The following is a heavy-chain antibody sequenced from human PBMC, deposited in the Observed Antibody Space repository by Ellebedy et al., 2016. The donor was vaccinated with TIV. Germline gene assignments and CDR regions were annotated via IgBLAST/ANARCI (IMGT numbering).Heavy chain of an antibody. CDR2: ISKTGDYI. CDR1: GFTFSSYE. J-gene: IGHJ6*02. Sequence: GESLKISCAASGFTFSSYEMNWVRQAPGRGLEWVSYISKTGDYIYYADSVRGRFTIARDNAQSSLFLQMSSLRVEDTAVYYCARPVTMWLENYGLDVWGQGTTVTVSS. D-gene: IGHD1-1*01. CDR3: ARPVTMWLENYGLDV. V-gene: IGHV3-48*03.